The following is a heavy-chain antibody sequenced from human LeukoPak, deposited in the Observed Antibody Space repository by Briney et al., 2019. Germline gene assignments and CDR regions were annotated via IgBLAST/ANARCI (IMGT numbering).Heavy chain of an antibody. CDR1: GGSISSYC. V-gene: IGHV4-59*01. CDR2: VYHSGST. D-gene: IGHD5-24*01. Sequence: LSLTCTVSGGSISSYCWSWIRQPPGKGLEWVGYVYHSGSTKYNLSLESRVTISIDTSKNQFSLKLSSVTAADTAVYYCARMATRFDYWGQGTLVTVSS. CDR3: ARMATRFDY. J-gene: IGHJ4*02.